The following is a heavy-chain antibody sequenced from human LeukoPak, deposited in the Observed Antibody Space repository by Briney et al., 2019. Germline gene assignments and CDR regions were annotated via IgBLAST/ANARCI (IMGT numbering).Heavy chain of an antibody. CDR1: GFTFNDYY. CDR3: AKNRYCSGNTCFKDAFDI. D-gene: IGHD2-15*01. CDR2: INIGGTNT. J-gene: IGHJ3*02. Sequence: GGSLRLSCAASGFTFNDYYMSWIRQAPGKGLEWLSYINIGGTNTHYADSVKGRFTISRDNSKNTLYLEMNGLRAEDTAMYYCAKNRYCSGNTCFKDAFDIWGQGTMVTVSS. V-gene: IGHV3-11*03.